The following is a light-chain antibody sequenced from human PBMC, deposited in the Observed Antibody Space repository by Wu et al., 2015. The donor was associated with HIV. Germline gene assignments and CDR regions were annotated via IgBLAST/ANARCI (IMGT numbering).Light chain of an antibody. CDR1: QDIRTY. J-gene: IGKJ1*01. CDR2: ATS. Sequence: DIQLTQSPSSLSASVGDRVTITCRASQDIRTYLNWYQQKPGNAPKLLIYATSSLQSGVPSRFSGSGSRTDFTLTISSLQPEDFATYYCQKYNTAPWTFGQGTKVEMK. CDR3: QKYNTAPWT. V-gene: IGKV1-39*01.